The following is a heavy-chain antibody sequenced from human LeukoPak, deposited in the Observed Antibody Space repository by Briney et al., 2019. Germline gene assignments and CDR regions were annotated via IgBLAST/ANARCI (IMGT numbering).Heavy chain of an antibody. CDR2: IYSGGST. Sequence: PGGSLRLSCAAPGFTVSSNYMSWVRQAPGKGLEWVSVIYSGGSTYYADSVKGRFTISRDNSKNTLYLQMNSLRAEDTAVYYCARSMITFGGVIVGFDYWGQGTLVTVSS. CDR3: ARSMITFGGVIVGFDY. V-gene: IGHV3-66*02. D-gene: IGHD3-16*02. CDR1: GFTVSSNY. J-gene: IGHJ4*02.